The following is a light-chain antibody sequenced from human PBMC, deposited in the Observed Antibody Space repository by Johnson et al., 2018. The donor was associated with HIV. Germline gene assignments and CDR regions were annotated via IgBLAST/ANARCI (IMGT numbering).Light chain of an antibody. V-gene: IGLV1-51*02. Sequence: QSVLTQPPSVSAAPGQKVTISCSGSSSNIGDNFVSWYQQFPGAAPKLLIFENYKRPSGIPDRFSGSKSGTSATLGITGLQTGDEADYYCGTWDSSLSAGGVFGTGTKVTVL. J-gene: IGLJ1*01. CDR1: SSNIGDNF. CDR3: GTWDSSLSAGGV. CDR2: ENY.